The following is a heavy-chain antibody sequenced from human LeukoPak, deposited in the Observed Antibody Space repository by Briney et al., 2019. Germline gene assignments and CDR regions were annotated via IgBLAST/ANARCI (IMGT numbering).Heavy chain of an antibody. CDR2: IYPGDSDT. J-gene: IGHJ4*02. CDR3: ARRADYCSSTTCPIDY. Sequence: GESLKIFCKGSGYRFTSYWIGWVRQMPGKGLEWMGIIYPGDSDTRYSPSFQGQVTISADKSISTAYLQWSSLKASDTAMYHCARRADYCSSTTCPIDYWGQGTLVTVSS. CDR1: GYRFTSYW. D-gene: IGHD2-2*01. V-gene: IGHV5-51*01.